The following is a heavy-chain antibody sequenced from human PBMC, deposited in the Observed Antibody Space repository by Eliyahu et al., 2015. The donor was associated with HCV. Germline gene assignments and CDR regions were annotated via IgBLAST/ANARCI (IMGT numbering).Heavy chain of an antibody. D-gene: IGHD1-26*01. CDR1: GDTXTSHY. Sequence: QVQLXQSGAEVKXPGXSVKVSCKASGDTXTSHYMHWVRQAPGQGXEWMGIINPSDGSTSYEQKFQGRVTMTRDTSTSTVYMELSXLRSEDTAVYFCARDLMWGIVGGTIGSXWGQGTLVTVSS. CDR3: ARDLMWGIVGGTIGSX. J-gene: IGHJ4*02. CDR2: INPSDGST. V-gene: IGHV1-46*01.